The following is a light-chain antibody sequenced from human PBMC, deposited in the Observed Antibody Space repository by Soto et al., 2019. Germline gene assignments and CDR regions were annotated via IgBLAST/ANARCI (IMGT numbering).Light chain of an antibody. V-gene: IGKV1-6*02. Sequence: IQMPPSPSSLSASVSARVTITCRASQDIGNDLGWYQQKPGKAPNLLIYAASSLRSGAPSRFSGSGSGTHFTLTINGLQAEDSATYFCLQDYTYPWTFGQGTKVDIK. CDR2: AAS. CDR1: QDIGND. CDR3: LQDYTYPWT. J-gene: IGKJ1*01.